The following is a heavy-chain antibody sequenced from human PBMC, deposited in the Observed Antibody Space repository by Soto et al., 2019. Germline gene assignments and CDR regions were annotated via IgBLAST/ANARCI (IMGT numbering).Heavy chain of an antibody. Sequence: QVQLVQSGAEVKEPGASVKVSSKTSNYTFTNYGVSWVRQAPGQGLEWMGWISAYNGNTISAQKFQGRLTMTTDTSTSTAYMALRSLRYDDTAVYYCARVYRWEPGDYWGQGTLVTVSS. D-gene: IGHD1-26*01. CDR1: NYTFTNYG. J-gene: IGHJ4*02. CDR2: ISAYNGNT. V-gene: IGHV1-18*01. CDR3: ARVYRWEPGDY.